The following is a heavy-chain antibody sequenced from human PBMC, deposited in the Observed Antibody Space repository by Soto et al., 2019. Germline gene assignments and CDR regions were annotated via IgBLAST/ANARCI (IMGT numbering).Heavy chain of an antibody. Sequence: GGSLRLSCAASAFTFSDYAMSWVRQAPGKGLEWVSYISSSGSTIHYADSVKGRFTISRGNAKNSLYLQMNSLRAEDTAVYYCAGVGGAFPRLYYYGMDVWGQGTTVTVSS. V-gene: IGHV3-11*04. CDR2: ISSSGSTI. J-gene: IGHJ6*02. D-gene: IGHD5-12*01. CDR3: AGVGGAFPRLYYYGMDV. CDR1: AFTFSDYA.